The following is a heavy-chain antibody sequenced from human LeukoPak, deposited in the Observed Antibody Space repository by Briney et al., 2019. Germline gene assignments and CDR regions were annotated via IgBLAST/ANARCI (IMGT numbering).Heavy chain of an antibody. V-gene: IGHV3-23*01. CDR1: GFTVSSNY. CDR2: ISGSGGST. CDR3: TKGRLWFGELSNGNAFDI. Sequence: GGSLRLSCAASGFTVSSNYMGWVRQAPGKGLEWVSAISGSGGSTYYADSVKGRFTISRDNSKNTLYLQMNSLRAEDTAVYYCTKGRLWFGELSNGNAFDIWGQGTMVTVSS. J-gene: IGHJ3*02. D-gene: IGHD3-10*01.